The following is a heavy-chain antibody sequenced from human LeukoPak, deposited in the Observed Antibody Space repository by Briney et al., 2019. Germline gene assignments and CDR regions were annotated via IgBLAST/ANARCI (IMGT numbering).Heavy chain of an antibody. Sequence: SETLSLTCAVSGYSLSSGYYWGWIRQPPGKGLEWIGSIYHSGRTYYNPSLKRRVTISVDTSKNQFPLKLSSVTAADTAVYYCAGIAADNSVDPWGQGTLVTVSS. D-gene: IGHD6-13*01. V-gene: IGHV4-38-2*01. CDR3: AGIAADNSVDP. CDR2: IYHSGRT. CDR1: GYSLSSGYY. J-gene: IGHJ5*02.